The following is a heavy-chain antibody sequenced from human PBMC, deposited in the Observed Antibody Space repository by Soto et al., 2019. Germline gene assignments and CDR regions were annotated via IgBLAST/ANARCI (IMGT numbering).Heavy chain of an antibody. Sequence: SETLSLTCAVSGYSISSGYYWGWIRQSPGRGLEWIGFIYYSGSTNYNPSLKSRVTISVDTSKNQFSLKLSSVTAADTAVYYCARVKSEVLRFLEWLPSHGMDVWGQGTTVTVSS. CDR1: GYSISSGYY. CDR2: IYYSGST. V-gene: IGHV4-61*01. D-gene: IGHD3-3*01. CDR3: ARVKSEVLRFLEWLPSHGMDV. J-gene: IGHJ6*02.